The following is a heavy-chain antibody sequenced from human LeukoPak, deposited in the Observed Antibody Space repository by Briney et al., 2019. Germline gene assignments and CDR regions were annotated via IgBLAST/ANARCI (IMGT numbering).Heavy chain of an antibody. CDR3: AKGFGSYPHSYFDY. J-gene: IGHJ4*02. V-gene: IGHV3-9*01. CDR2: INWNSGSI. Sequence: PGRSLRLSCAASGFTFDDYAMHWVWQAPGKGLEWVSGINWNSGSIGYADSVKDRFTISRDNAKNSLYLQMNSLRAEDTALYYCAKGFGSYPHSYFDYWGQGTLVTVSS. D-gene: IGHD3-10*01. CDR1: GFTFDDYA.